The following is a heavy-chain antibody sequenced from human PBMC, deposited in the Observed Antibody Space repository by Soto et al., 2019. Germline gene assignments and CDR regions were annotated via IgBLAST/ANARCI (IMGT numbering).Heavy chain of an antibody. V-gene: IGHV3-53*01. CDR1: GVTVSSSY. CDR3: ETSRYPGTYSGRFLDY. J-gene: IGHJ4*02. CDR2: LYTGSDT. Sequence: GGSLRLSCGASGVTVSSSYLTWVRQATGKGLEWVASLYTGSDTDYTDSVKSRFTISIDSSKNKLYLHMNSLRAEDTAMYFCETSRYPGTYSGRFLDYWGQGSLVTVSS. D-gene: IGHD1-26*01.